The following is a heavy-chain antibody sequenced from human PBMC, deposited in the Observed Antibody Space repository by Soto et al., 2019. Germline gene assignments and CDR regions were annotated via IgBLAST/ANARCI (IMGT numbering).Heavy chain of an antibody. V-gene: IGHV5-51*01. D-gene: IGHD4-4*01. Sequence: GESLKISCKGSGYSFTSYWIGWVRQMPGKDLEWMGIIYPGDSDTRYSPSFQGQVTISADKSINTAYLQWNSLKTSDTAIYYCARNDYNGNSIDYWGHGTLVTVSS. J-gene: IGHJ4*01. CDR1: GYSFTSYW. CDR2: IYPGDSDT. CDR3: ARNDYNGNSIDY.